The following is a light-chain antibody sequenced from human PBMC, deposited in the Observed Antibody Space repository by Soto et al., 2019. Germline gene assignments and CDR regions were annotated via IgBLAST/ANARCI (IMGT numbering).Light chain of an antibody. CDR3: RQTYSSPT. CDR1: HTISNY. CDR2: GAS. V-gene: IGKV1-39*01. J-gene: IGKJ5*01. Sequence: DIQMTQSPSSLSASIGDRVTITFRASHTISNYLNLYQQGAGKATKLLISGASSLQTGVTSRFIGSGSGTDFTLTISSLQPEDFATYFCRQTYSSPTFGQGTRLEIK.